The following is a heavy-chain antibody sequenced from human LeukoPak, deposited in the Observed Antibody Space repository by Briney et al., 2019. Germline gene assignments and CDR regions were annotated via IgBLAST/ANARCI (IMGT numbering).Heavy chain of an antibody. D-gene: IGHD3-10*02. CDR2: ISSGGTTI. V-gene: IGHV3-48*03. CDR3: AELGITMIGGV. Sequence: GGSLRLSCAASGFPFSSYEMNWVRQAPGKGLEWISYISSGGTTIYYADSVKGRFTISRDNAKNSLYLQMNSLRAEDTAVYYCAELGITMIGGVWGKGTTVTISS. J-gene: IGHJ6*04. CDR1: GFPFSSYE.